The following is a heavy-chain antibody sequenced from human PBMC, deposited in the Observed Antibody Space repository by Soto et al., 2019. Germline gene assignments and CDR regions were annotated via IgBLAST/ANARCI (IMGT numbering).Heavy chain of an antibody. Sequence: EVQLVESGGGGLKPGGSRRLSLQASGFTFITTTMHGVAQVPGKVLEWVSPFGSADDPYYLGSVKGRFTISRENAKNSLYLQMNSLRAGDTAVYYCARAYSGRLPRRADYYFAMDVWGQGTTVTVSS. D-gene: IGHD2-15*01. J-gene: IGHJ6*02. CDR3: ARAYSGRLPRRADYYFAMDV. CDR2: FGSADDP. CDR1: GFTFITTT. V-gene: IGHV3-13*05.